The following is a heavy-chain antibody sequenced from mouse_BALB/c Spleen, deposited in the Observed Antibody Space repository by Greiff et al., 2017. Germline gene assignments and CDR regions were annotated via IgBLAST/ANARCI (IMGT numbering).Heavy chain of an antibody. J-gene: IGHJ2*01. CDR1: GFNIKDYY. Sequence: VQLKESGAELVRPGALVKLSCKASGFNIKDYYMHWVKQRPEQGLEWIGWIDPENGNTIYDPKFQGKASITADTSSNTAYLQLSSLTSEDTAVYYCARKLTGIFDYWGQGTTLTVSS. CDR3: ARKLTGIFDY. D-gene: IGHD4-1*01. CDR2: IDPENGNT. V-gene: IGHV14-1*02.